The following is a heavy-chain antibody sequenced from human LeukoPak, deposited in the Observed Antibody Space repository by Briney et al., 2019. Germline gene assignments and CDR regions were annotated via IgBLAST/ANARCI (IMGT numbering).Heavy chain of an antibody. CDR3: ARGEYPNDY. D-gene: IGHD2/OR15-2a*01. CDR2: ISAHNGDT. CDR1: GTSFTNYG. J-gene: IGHJ4*02. Sequence: ASVKVSCKVVGTSFTNYGITWVRQAPGQGLEWMAWISAHNGDTNVAQNFQGRVTMTTDTSTSTAYMELRSLRSDDTAMYYCARGEYPNDYWGQGTLVTVPS. V-gene: IGHV1-18*01.